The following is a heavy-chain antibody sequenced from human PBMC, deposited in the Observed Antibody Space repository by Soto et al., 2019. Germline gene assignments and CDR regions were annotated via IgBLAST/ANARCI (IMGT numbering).Heavy chain of an antibody. Sequence: GESLKISCKGSGYSFTSYWIGWVRQMPGKGLEWMGIIYPGDSDTRYSPSFQGQVTISADKSISTAYLQWSSLKASDTAMYYCAIHIVGPSIAARPDYYYGMDVWGQGTTVTVSS. V-gene: IGHV5-51*01. CDR2: IYPGDSDT. D-gene: IGHD6-6*01. CDR1: GYSFTSYW. CDR3: AIHIVGPSIAARPDYYYGMDV. J-gene: IGHJ6*02.